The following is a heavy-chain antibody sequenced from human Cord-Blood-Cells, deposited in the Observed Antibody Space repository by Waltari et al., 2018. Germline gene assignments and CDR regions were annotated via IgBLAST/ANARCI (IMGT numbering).Heavy chain of an antibody. Sequence: QVQLQQWGAGLLKPSETLSLTCAVYGGSFSGYSWSWIRQPPGKGLEWIGEINHSGSTNYNPSLKSRVTISVDTSKNQFSLKLSSVTAADTAVYYCARDIAVAGTGDWGQGTLVTVSS. D-gene: IGHD6-19*01. CDR3: ARDIAVAGTGD. V-gene: IGHV4-34*01. CDR1: GGSFSGYS. CDR2: INHSGST. J-gene: IGHJ4*02.